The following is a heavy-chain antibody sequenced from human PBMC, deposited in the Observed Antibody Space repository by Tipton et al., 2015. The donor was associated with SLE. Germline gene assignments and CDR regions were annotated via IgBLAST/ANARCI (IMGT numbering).Heavy chain of an antibody. CDR2: IYYSGST. J-gene: IGHJ4*02. D-gene: IGHD6-13*01. Sequence: TLSLTCTVSGGSISSYYWSWIRQPPGKGLEWIGYIYYSGSTNYNPSLKSRVTISVDTSKNQFSLKLSSVTAADTAVYYCARHDSSSWYYFDYWGQGTLVTVSS. V-gene: IGHV4-59*08. CDR1: GGSISSYY. CDR3: ARHDSSSWYYFDY.